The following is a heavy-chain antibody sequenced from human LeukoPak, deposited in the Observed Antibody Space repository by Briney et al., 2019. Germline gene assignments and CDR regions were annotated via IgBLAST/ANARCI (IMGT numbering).Heavy chain of an antibody. J-gene: IGHJ4*02. CDR1: GFTFSSYA. Sequence: GGSLRLSCAASGFTFSSYAMSWVRQAPGKGLEWVAAISGSGGSTDYADSVKGRFTISRDNSKNTLYLQMNSLRAEDTAVYYCAKVPKYYDSSGYFNYWGQGTLVTVSS. D-gene: IGHD3-22*01. CDR3: AKVPKYYDSSGYFNY. V-gene: IGHV3-23*01. CDR2: ISGSGGST.